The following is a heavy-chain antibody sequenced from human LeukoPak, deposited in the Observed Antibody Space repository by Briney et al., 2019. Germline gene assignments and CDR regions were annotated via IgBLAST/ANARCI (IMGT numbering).Heavy chain of an antibody. CDR1: GFTFDDYA. Sequence: PGGSLRLSCAASGFTFDDYAMHWVRQAPGKGLEWVSGISWNSGSIGYADSVKGRFTISRDNSKNTLYLQMNSLRAEDTAVYYCARERGISVYGDSGGFDYWGQGTLVTVSS. CDR3: ARERGISVYGDSGGFDY. J-gene: IGHJ4*02. D-gene: IGHD4-17*01. CDR2: ISWNSGSI. V-gene: IGHV3-9*01.